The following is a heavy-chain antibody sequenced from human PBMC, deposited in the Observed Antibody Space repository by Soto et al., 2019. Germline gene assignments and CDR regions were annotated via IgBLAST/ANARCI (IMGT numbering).Heavy chain of an antibody. CDR1: RYTFTSYG. V-gene: IGHV1-18*01. J-gene: IGHJ1*01. D-gene: IGHD1-1*01. Sequence: SGEVSFRASRYTFTSYGISWVRQAPGQGLEWMGWISAYNGNTNYAQKLQGRVTMTTDTSTSTAYMELRSLRSDDTAVYYCAREKRGYAAEYFQHWGQGTLVTVSS. CDR3: AREKRGYAAEYFQH. CDR2: ISAYNGNT.